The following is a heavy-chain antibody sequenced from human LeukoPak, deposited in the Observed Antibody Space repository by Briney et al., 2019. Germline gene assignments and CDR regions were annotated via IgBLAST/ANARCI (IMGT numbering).Heavy chain of an antibody. CDR2: ISGSGGST. CDR1: RFTFSSYA. CDR3: PKGSTGHREGGYFDY. Sequence: GGSLRLSCAASRFTFSSYAMSWVRQAPGKGLEWVSAISGSGGSTYYADSVKGRFTISRDNSKNTLYLQMNSLRAEDTAVYYCPKGSTGHREGGYFDYWGQGTLVTVSS. J-gene: IGHJ4*02. V-gene: IGHV3-23*01. D-gene: IGHD2-15*01.